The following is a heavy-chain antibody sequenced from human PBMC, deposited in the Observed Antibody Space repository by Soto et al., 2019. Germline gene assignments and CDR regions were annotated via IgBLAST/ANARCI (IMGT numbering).Heavy chain of an antibody. CDR3: GRIAVATESFDM. CDR1: GGTFSRYA. J-gene: IGHJ3*02. D-gene: IGHD6-19*01. CDR2: IIPIFGTA. V-gene: IGHV1-69*01. Sequence: QVQLVQSGAEVQKSGSSVKVSCKASGGTFSRYAISWVRQAPGQGLEWMGGIIPIFGTAKFAQNFQGRVTITADESMSTVYMELTSLKSEDTAMYYCGRIAVATESFDMWGQGTMVTVSS.